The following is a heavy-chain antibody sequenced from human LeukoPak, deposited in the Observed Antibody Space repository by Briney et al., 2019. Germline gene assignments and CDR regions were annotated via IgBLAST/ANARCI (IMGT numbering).Heavy chain of an antibody. CDR1: GLTFSNYG. CDR2: ISAYDGNT. V-gene: IGHV1-18*01. Sequence: ASVKVSCKASGLTFSNYGITWVRQAPGQGLEWVGWISAYDGNTNYAQKFQGRVTMTTDTSTSTAHMELRSLRYDDTAVYYCARDGRFTAYEPDYWGQGTLVTVSS. D-gene: IGHD1-26*01. CDR3: ARDGRFTAYEPDY. J-gene: IGHJ4*02.